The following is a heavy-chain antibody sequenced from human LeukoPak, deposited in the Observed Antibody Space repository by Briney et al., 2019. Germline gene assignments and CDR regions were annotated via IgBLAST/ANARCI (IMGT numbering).Heavy chain of an antibody. CDR3: ARESYSSGYRNNWFDP. V-gene: IGHV4-59*06. CDR2: IYYSGST. D-gene: IGHD3-22*01. CDR1: GGSISSYY. J-gene: IGHJ5*02. Sequence: SETLSLTCTVSGGSISSYYWSWIRQHPGKGLEWIGYIYYSGSTYYNPSLKSRVTISVDTSKNQFSLKLSSVTAADTAVYYCARESYSSGYRNNWFDPWGQGTLVTVSS.